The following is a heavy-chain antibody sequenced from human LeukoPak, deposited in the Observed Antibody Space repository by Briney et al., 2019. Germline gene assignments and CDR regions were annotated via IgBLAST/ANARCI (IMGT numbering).Heavy chain of an antibody. J-gene: IGHJ4*02. V-gene: IGHV1-2*02. CDR1: GYTFTGYY. CDR2: INPNSGGT. Sequence: ASVKVSCKASGYTFTGYYMHWVRQAPGQGLEWMGWINPNSGGTNYAQKFQGRVTMTRDTSISTAYMELSRLRSDDTAVYYCARAYRYCSGGSCYSTLGYWGQGTLVTVSS. CDR3: ARAYRYCSGGSCYSTLGY. D-gene: IGHD2-15*01.